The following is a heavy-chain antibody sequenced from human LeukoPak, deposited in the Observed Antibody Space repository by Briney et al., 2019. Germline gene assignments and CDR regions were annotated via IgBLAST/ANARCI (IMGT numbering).Heavy chain of an antibody. V-gene: IGHV1-2*02. CDR1: GYTFTGYY. D-gene: IGHD1-14*01. CDR3: ATSNREEGSYSYYYMDV. J-gene: IGHJ6*03. CDR2: INPNSGGT. Sequence: ASVKVSCKASGYTFTGYYMHWVRQAPGQGLEWMGWINPNSGGTNYAQKFQGRVTMTRDTSISTAYMELSRLRSDDTAVYYCATSNREEGSYSYYYMDVWGKGTTVTVSS.